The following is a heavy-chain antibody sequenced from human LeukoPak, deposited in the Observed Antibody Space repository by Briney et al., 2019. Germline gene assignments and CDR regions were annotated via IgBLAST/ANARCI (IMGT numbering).Heavy chain of an antibody. Sequence: GRSLRLSCAASGFTFSSYAMHWVRQAPGKGLEWVAVIWYDGSNKYYADSVKGRFTISRDNSKNTLYLQMNSLRAEDTAVYYCARGIAAAGLDYWGQGTLVTVSS. CDR3: ARGIAAAGLDY. D-gene: IGHD6-13*01. CDR1: GFTFSSYA. CDR2: IWYDGSNK. V-gene: IGHV3-33*08. J-gene: IGHJ4*02.